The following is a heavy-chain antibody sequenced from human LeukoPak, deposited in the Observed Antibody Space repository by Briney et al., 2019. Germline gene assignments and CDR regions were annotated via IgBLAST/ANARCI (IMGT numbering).Heavy chain of an antibody. D-gene: IGHD3-16*01. Sequence: ASVKVSCKASGYTFTSYGINWVRQAPGQGLEWLGWMNSNNGNAQYAQKVQGRLTMTTDTSTSTVHMELRSLTSDDTAVYYCARERQELRFVERWFDSWGQGTLVTVSS. CDR2: MNSNNGNA. J-gene: IGHJ5*01. V-gene: IGHV1-18*01. CDR3: ARERQELRFVERWFDS. CDR1: GYTFTSYG.